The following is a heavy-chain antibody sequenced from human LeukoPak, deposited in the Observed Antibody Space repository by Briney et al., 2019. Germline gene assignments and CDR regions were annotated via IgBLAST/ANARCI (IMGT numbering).Heavy chain of an antibody. V-gene: IGHV1-8*01. CDR1: GYTFTSYD. Sequence: ASVKVSCKASGYTFTSYDINWVRQATGQGLEWMGWMNPNSGNTGYAQKFQGRVTMTSNTSIRTAYMDLTSLRSEDTAVYYCARYYGSGNYFAFDIWGQGTMVTVSS. J-gene: IGHJ3*02. CDR2: MNPNSGNT. D-gene: IGHD3-10*01. CDR3: ARYYGSGNYFAFDI.